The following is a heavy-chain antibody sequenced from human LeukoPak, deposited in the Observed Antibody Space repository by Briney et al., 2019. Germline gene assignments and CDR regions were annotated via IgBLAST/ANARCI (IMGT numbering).Heavy chain of an antibody. J-gene: IGHJ4*02. Sequence: GGSVRLSCTASGFSFSGYWMSWVRQAPGKGLEWVANINQDGSAQYYVDSVKGQFTISRDNAKNSLYLQMNSLRVEDTAVYYCARDSESWTETGPRFDYWGQGTLVTVSS. CDR1: GFSFSGYW. CDR3: ARDSESWTETGPRFDY. D-gene: IGHD3-9*01. CDR2: INQDGSAQ. V-gene: IGHV3-7*01.